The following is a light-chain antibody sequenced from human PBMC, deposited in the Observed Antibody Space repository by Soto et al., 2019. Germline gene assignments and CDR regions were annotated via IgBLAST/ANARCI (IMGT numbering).Light chain of an antibody. J-gene: IGKJ1*01. V-gene: IGKV1-5*01. CDR2: DAS. Sequence: DIQMTQSPSTLSASVGDRVTITCRASQSIGSWLAWYQQKPGKAPKLLIYDASTLESGVPSRFSGSGSGTEFTLTISSLQPEDFATYYCHQYNTYSQTFGQGNKVDIK. CDR3: HQYNTYSQT. CDR1: QSIGSW.